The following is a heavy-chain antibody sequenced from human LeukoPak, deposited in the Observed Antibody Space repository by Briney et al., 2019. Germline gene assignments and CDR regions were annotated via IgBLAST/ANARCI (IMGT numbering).Heavy chain of an antibody. CDR2: INSDGSST. D-gene: IGHD3-10*01. V-gene: IGHV3-74*01. CDR3: ARTISLVRGVIGYYFDY. Sequence: GGSLRLSCAASGFTFNSYWIHWVRQAPGKGPVWVSRINSDGSSTSYADSVKGRFTISRDNAKNTLYLQMNSLRAEDTAIYYCARTISLVRGVIGYYFDYWGQGTLVTVSS. J-gene: IGHJ4*02. CDR1: GFTFNSYW.